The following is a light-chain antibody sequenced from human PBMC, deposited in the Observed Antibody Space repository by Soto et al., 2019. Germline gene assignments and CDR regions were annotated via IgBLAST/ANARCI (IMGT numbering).Light chain of an antibody. CDR1: QSISSW. CDR2: KAS. CDR3: QQYNSYPET. J-gene: IGKJ1*01. V-gene: IGKV1-5*03. Sequence: DIQMTQSPSTLSASVGDRVTITCRASQSISSWLAWYQQKAGKAPKLLIYKASSLESGVPSRFSGSGSGTEFTLTISSLQPDDFATYYCQQYNSYPETFGQGTKVEIK.